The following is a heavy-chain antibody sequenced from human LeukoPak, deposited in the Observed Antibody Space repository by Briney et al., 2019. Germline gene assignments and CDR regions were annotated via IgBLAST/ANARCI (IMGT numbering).Heavy chain of an antibody. V-gene: IGHV4-39*01. CDR1: GGSISSSSYY. CDR2: IYYSGST. CDR3: ARQYSSGWYPGY. J-gene: IGHJ4*02. D-gene: IGHD6-19*01. Sequence: SETLSLTCTVSGGSISSSSYYWGWIRQPPGKGLEWIGSIYYSGSTYYNPSLKSRVTISADTSKNQFSLKLSSVTAPNTAVNYCARQYSSGWYPGYWGQGALVTVSS.